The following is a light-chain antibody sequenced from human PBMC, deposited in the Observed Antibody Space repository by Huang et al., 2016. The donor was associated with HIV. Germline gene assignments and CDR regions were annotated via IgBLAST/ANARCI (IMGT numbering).Light chain of an antibody. CDR2: GAS. J-gene: IGKJ3*01. Sequence: DIQMTQSPSSLSASVGDRVTITCRATQSVTKYLNWYQQKPGKAPKLLIYGASSLQTGVPSRFSGSGSGTDLTLTISRLQPEDFATYYCQQSSSPPPTFGPGTKVDIK. CDR1: QSVTKY. CDR3: QQSSSPPPT. V-gene: IGKV1-39*01.